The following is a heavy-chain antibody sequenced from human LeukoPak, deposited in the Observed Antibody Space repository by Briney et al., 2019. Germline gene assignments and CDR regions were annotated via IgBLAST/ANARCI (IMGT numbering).Heavy chain of an antibody. CDR2: ISSVGDFI. CDR1: GFTFSSYE. V-gene: IGHV3-48*03. D-gene: IGHD6-19*01. J-gene: IGHJ4*02. Sequence: GGSLRLSCVGSGFTFSSYEMNWVRQAPGKGLEWVSYISSVGDFIYYADSVKGRFTISRDNAKNSLYLQMISLRAEDTAVYSCARARNSGWNIDYWGRGTLVTVSS. CDR3: ARARNSGWNIDY.